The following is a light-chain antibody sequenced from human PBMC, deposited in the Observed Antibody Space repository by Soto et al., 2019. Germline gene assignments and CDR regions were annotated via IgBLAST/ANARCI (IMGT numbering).Light chain of an antibody. CDR3: QSYDRSLSEV. J-gene: IGLJ6*01. Sequence: QSVLTQPPSVSGAPGQRVTISCTGSSSNIGAGYDVHWYQQLPGTAPKLLIYGNSNRPSGVPDRFSGSKSGTSASLAITGLQAEDDADYYCQSYDRSLSEVFGNATKLTVX. CDR1: SSNIGAGYD. V-gene: IGLV1-40*01. CDR2: GNS.